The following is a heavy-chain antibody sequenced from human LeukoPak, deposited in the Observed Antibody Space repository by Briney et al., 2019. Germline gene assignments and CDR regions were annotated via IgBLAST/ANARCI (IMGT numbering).Heavy chain of an antibody. CDR3: ARPSITMVRGVSPYYFDY. CDR1: GYTFTSYG. Sequence: ASVKVSCKASGYTFTSYGISWVRQAPGQGLEWMGWINPNSGGTNYAQKFQGRVTMTRDTSISTAYMELSRLRSDDTAVYYCARPSITMVRGVSPYYFDYWGQGILVTVSS. J-gene: IGHJ4*02. V-gene: IGHV1-2*02. CDR2: INPNSGGT. D-gene: IGHD3-10*01.